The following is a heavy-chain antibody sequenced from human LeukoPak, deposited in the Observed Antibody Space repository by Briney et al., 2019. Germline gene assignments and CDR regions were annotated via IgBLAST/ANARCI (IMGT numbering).Heavy chain of an antibody. D-gene: IGHD2-15*01. Sequence: PGGSLRLSCAASGFTFSSYSMNWVRQAPGKGLEWVSSISSSSSYIYYADSVKGRFTISRDNAKNSLYLQMNRLRAKDTAVYYCARVISSAGFQHWGQGTLVTVSS. V-gene: IGHV3-21*01. CDR2: ISSSSSYI. J-gene: IGHJ1*01. CDR1: GFTFSSYS. CDR3: ARVISSAGFQH.